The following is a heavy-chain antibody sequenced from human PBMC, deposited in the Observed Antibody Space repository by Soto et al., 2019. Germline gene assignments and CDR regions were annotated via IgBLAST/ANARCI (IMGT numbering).Heavy chain of an antibody. V-gene: IGHV3-30*18. CDR3: AKDSDHGSCYSVLCYYYGMDV. D-gene: IGHD2-15*01. Sequence: PGGSLRLSCAASGFTFSSYGMHWVRQAPGKGLEWVAVISYDGSNKYYADSVKGRFTISRDNSKNTLYLQMNSLRAEDTAVYYCAKDSDHGSCYSVLCYYYGMDVWGQGTTVTVSS. CDR1: GFTFSSYG. J-gene: IGHJ6*02. CDR2: ISYDGSNK.